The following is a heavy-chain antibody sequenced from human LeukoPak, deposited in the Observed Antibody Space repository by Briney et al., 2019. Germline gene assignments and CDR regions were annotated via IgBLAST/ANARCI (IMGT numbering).Heavy chain of an antibody. CDR2: IYTSGST. CDR3: ARESYYDILTGYYYYYYYMDV. Sequence: SETLSLTCKVSGYSISSGYYWGWIRQSPGKGLEWIGRIYTSGSTNYNPSLKSRVTMSVDTSKNQFSLKLSSVTAADTAVYYCARESYYDILTGYYYYYYYMDVWGKGTTVTISS. J-gene: IGHJ6*03. D-gene: IGHD3-9*01. V-gene: IGHV4-38-2*02. CDR1: GYSISSGYY.